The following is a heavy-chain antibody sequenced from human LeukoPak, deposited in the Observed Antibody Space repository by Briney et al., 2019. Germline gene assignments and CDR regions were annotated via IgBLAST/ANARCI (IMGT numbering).Heavy chain of an antibody. D-gene: IGHD3-3*01. CDR1: GFTFSNAW. J-gene: IGHJ4*02. Sequence: GGSLRLSCAASGFTFSNAWMSWVRQAKGKGLEWVGRIKSKTDGGTTDYAAPVKGRFTISRDDSKNTLYLQMNSLKTEDTAVYYCTTDLSDDFWSGYYNEYYFDYWGQGTLVTVSS. CDR3: TTDLSDDFWSGYYNEYYFDY. V-gene: IGHV3-15*01. CDR2: IKSKTDGGTT.